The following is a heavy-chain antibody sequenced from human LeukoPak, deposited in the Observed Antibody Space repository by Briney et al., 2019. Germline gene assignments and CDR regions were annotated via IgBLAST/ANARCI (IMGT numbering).Heavy chain of an antibody. V-gene: IGHV1-18*01. CDR2: ISAYNGNT. CDR3: AREGVYCGGDCYSATFDY. J-gene: IGHJ4*02. Sequence: ASVKVSCKASGYTFTNYGISWVRQAPGQGLEWMGWISAYNGNTNYAQKLQGRVTMTTDTSTSTAYMELRSLRSDDTAVYYCAREGVYCGGDCYSATFDYWGQGTLVTVSS. D-gene: IGHD2-21*02. CDR1: GYTFTNYG.